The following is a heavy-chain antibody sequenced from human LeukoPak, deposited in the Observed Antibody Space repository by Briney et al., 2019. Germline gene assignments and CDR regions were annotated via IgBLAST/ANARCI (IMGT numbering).Heavy chain of an antibody. Sequence: ASVKVSCKASGYTFTGYYMHWVRQAPGQGLEWMGWMHPNSGGTNHTRKFQGRVTMTRDTSISTAYMELSRLTSDDTAVYYCARPFGSCSSTWCPGDGFDLWGQGTSVTVSS. V-gene: IGHV1-2*02. D-gene: IGHD2-2*03. J-gene: IGHJ3*01. CDR2: MHPNSGGT. CDR1: GYTFTGYY. CDR3: ARPFGSCSSTWCPGDGFDL.